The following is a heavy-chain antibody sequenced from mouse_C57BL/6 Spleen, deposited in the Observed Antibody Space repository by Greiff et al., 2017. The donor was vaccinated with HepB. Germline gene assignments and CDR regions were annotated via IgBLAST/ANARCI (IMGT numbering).Heavy chain of an antibody. V-gene: IGHV1-82*01. D-gene: IGHD1-1*01. CDR2: IYPGDGDT. CDR3: ATSIPYGSSSFAF. J-gene: IGHJ3*01. CDR1: GYAFSSSW. Sequence: QVQLQQSGPELVKPGASVKISCKASGYAFSSSWMNWVKQRPGKGLEWIGRIYPGDGDTKYNGKFKGKATLTADKSSSTAYMQLSSLTSEDSAVYFCATSIPYGSSSFAFWGQGTLVTVAA.